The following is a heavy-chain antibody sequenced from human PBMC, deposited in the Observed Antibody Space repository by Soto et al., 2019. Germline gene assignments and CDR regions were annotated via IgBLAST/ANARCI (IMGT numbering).Heavy chain of an antibody. D-gene: IGHD3-16*02. CDR3: ARGHIVSSNFYFMEV. V-gene: IGHV4-39*01. Sequence: SETLSLTCTVSGGSISTRSSYWGWIRQPPGKGLEWIGGNDYSGNTTYNPSLKSRVAISLDSARKQVSLQLTSVTAADSATYYCARGHIVSSNFYFMEVWGKGTTVTVSS. J-gene: IGHJ6*03. CDR2: NDYSGNT. CDR1: GGSISTRSSY.